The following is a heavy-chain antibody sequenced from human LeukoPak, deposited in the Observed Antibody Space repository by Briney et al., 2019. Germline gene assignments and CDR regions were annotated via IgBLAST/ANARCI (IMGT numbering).Heavy chain of an antibody. D-gene: IGHD5-24*01. CDR1: GGTFSSYA. CDR3: ARALVEMATICAFDI. CDR2: IIPIFGTA. J-gene: IGHJ3*02. V-gene: IGHV1-69*05. Sequence: GSPVKVSCKASGGTFSSYAISWVRQAPGQGLEWMGRIIPIFGTANYAQKFQGRVTITTDESTSTAYMELSSLRSEDTAVYYCARALVEMATICAFDIWGQGTMVTVSS.